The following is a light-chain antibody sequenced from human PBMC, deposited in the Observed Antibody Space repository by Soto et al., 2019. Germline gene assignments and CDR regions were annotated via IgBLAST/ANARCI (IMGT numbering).Light chain of an antibody. CDR3: QQYNDWPPWT. J-gene: IGKJ1*01. V-gene: IGKV3-15*01. CDR2: GAS. Sequence: EILMTQSPATLSVSPGDRATLSCRASQSVSNNLAWYQQRHGQAPRLLIYGASTRATGIPARFSGSGSGTEFTLTISSLQSEDFAVYYCQQYNDWPPWTFGQGTKVEIK. CDR1: QSVSNN.